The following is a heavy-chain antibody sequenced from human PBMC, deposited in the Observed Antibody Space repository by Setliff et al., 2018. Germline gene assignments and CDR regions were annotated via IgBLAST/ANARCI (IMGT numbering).Heavy chain of an antibody. J-gene: IGHJ4*02. Sequence: GGSLRLSCAASGFTFSSYCMHWVRQDPGKGLVWVSRSNGDGRTTTYADSVKGRFTISRDNAKNTLYLQMNSLIAEDTAVYYCARYFRSFDWGQGTLVTVSS. CDR1: GFTFSSYC. CDR3: ARYFRSFD. V-gene: IGHV3-74*01. D-gene: IGHD3-9*01. CDR2: SNGDGRTT.